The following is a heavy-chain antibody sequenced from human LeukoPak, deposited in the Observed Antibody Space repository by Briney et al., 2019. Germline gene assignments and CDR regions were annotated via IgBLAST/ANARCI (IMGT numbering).Heavy chain of an antibody. D-gene: IGHD2-2*01. V-gene: IGHV4-59*12. CDR2: VYYSGGGT. J-gene: IGHJ4*02. Sequence: SETLSLTCTVSRGSITDNYWSWIRQPPGKGPEWIGYVYYSGGGTNYNPSLKSRVTMSVDTSKNHFSLKLGSVTAADTAVYYCARGQGEDCSSTSCYLFDYWGQGTLVTVSS. CDR3: ARGQGEDCSSTSCYLFDY. CDR1: RGSITDNY.